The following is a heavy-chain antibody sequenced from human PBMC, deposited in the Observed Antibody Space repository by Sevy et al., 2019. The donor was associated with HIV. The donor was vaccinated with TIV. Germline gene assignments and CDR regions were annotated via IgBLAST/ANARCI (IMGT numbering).Heavy chain of an antibody. Sequence: GGSLRLSCAASGFTFSSYWMSWVRQAPGKGLEWVANIKQDGSEKYYVDSVKGRFTISRDKAKNSLYLQMNSLRAEDTAVYYCARDKFLRLGELSLLYYWGQGTLVTVSS. V-gene: IGHV3-7*03. CDR2: IKQDGSEK. D-gene: IGHD3-16*02. CDR3: ARDKFLRLGELSLLYY. J-gene: IGHJ4*02. CDR1: GFTFSSYW.